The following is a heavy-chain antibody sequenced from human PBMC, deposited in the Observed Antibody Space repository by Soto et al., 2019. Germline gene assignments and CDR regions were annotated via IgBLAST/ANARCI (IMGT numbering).Heavy chain of an antibody. CDR3: ASGYYSDSSGYYPAFDY. CDR1: GCTFSSYA. J-gene: IGHJ4*02. CDR2: IIPIFGTA. V-gene: IGHV1-69*13. Sequence: SLNVSCKASGCTFSSYAISWVRQAPGQGLEWMGGIIPIFGTANYAQKFQGRVTITADESTSTAYMELSSLRSEDTAVYYCASGYYSDSSGYYPAFDYWGQGTLVTVS. D-gene: IGHD3-22*01.